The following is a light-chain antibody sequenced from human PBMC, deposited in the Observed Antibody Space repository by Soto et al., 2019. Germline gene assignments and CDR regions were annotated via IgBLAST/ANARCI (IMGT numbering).Light chain of an antibody. CDR3: CSYAGSSFVV. V-gene: IGLV2-23*01. CDR1: SSDVGSYNL. J-gene: IGLJ2*01. CDR2: EGS. Sequence: QSALTQPASVSGSPGQSITISCTGTSSDVGSYNLVSWYQQHPGKAPKLMIYEGSKRPSGVSNRFSGSKSGNTASLTISGLQAEAEADYYCCSYAGSSFVVFGGGTKLTVL.